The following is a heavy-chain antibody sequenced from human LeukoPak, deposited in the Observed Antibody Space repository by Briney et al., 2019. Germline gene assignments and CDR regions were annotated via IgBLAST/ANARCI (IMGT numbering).Heavy chain of an antibody. J-gene: IGHJ4*02. CDR1: GFTFSNAW. D-gene: IGHD5-18*01. CDR3: TTEVIERYSYGLSHFDY. V-gene: IGHV3-15*01. Sequence: GGSLRLSCAASGFTFSNAWMSWVRQAPGKGREWVGRIKSKTDGGTTDYAAPVKGRFTISRDDSKNTLYLQMNSLKTEDTAVYYCTTEVIERYSYGLSHFDYWGQGTLVTVSS. CDR2: IKSKTDGGTT.